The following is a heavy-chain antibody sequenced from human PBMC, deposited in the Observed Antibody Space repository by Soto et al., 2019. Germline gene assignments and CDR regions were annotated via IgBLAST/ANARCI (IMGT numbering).Heavy chain of an antibody. CDR1: GGSISSGDYY. V-gene: IGHV4-30-4*01. CDR3: ARMDYYDSSGYLDY. J-gene: IGHJ4*02. D-gene: IGHD3-22*01. Sequence: PSETLSLTCTVSGGSISSGDYYWSWIRQPPGKGLEWIGYIYYSGSTYYNPSLKSRVTISVDTSKNQFSLKLSSVTAADTAVYYCARMDYYDSSGYLDYWGQGTLVTVSS. CDR2: IYYSGST.